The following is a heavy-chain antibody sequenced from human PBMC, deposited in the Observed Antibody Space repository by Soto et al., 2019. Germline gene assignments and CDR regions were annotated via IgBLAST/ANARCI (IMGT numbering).Heavy chain of an antibody. V-gene: IGHV3-30*03. D-gene: IGHD3-10*01. CDR1: GFPFTSYG. Sequence: QVQLVESGGGVVQPGRSLRLSCAASGFPFTSYGMHWVREGPDKGLEWVAIISYDGRDKYYADSVKGLFTISRDNSKNTLYLQMNSLRPEDTALYYCVGGQYYFDYRGQGTLVIVSS. CDR2: ISYDGRDK. CDR3: VGGQYYFDY. J-gene: IGHJ4*02.